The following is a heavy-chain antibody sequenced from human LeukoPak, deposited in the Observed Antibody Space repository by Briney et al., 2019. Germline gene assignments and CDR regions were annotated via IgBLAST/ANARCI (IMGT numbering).Heavy chain of an antibody. CDR2: IKQDGSEK. V-gene: IGHV3-7*01. CDR1: GFTFSSYW. Sequence: PGGSLRLSCAASGFTFSSYWMSWVREAPGKGLEWVANIKQDGSEKYYVDSVKGRFTISRDNAKNSLYLQMNSLRAEDTAVYYCARGSYDSSGYYLDYWGQGTLVTVSS. CDR3: ARGSYDSSGYYLDY. J-gene: IGHJ4*02. D-gene: IGHD3-22*01.